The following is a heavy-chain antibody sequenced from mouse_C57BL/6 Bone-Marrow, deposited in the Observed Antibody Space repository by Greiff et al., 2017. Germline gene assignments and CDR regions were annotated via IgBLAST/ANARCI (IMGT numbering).Heavy chain of an antibody. D-gene: IGHD2-5*01. J-gene: IGHJ2*01. Sequence: VQLQQPGAELVMPGASVKLSCKASGYTFTSYWMHWVKQRPGQGLEWIGEIDPSDSYTNYNQKFKGKSTLTVDKSSSTAYMQLSSLTSEDSAVYYCARSTSLYSNFDYWGQGTTLTVSS. CDR1: GYTFTSYW. V-gene: IGHV1-69*01. CDR3: ARSTSLYSNFDY. CDR2: IDPSDSYT.